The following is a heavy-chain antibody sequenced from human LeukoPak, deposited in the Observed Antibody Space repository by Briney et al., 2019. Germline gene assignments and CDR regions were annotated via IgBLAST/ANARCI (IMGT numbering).Heavy chain of an antibody. CDR1: GGSFSGYY. V-gene: IGHV4-34*01. CDR3: ARSIFGD. D-gene: IGHD3-3*01. Sequence: SETLSLTCAVYGGSFSGYYWSWIRQPPGKGLEWIGEINHSGSTNYNPSLKSRVTISVDTSKNQFSLKLSSVTAADTAVYYCARSIFGDWGQGTLVTVSS. J-gene: IGHJ4*02. CDR2: INHSGST.